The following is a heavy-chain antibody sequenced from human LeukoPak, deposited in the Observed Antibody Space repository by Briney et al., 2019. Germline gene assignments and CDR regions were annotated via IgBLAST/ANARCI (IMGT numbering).Heavy chain of an antibody. Sequence: GRSLRLSCAASGLTFSSYGMHWVRQTPGKGLEWVAVISYDGSNKYYADSVKGRFTISRDNSKNTLYLQMNSLRAEDTAVYYCATDKDTAMTFDYWGQGTLVTVSS. V-gene: IGHV3-30*03. D-gene: IGHD5-18*01. CDR3: ATDKDTAMTFDY. CDR2: ISYDGSNK. CDR1: GLTFSSYG. J-gene: IGHJ4*02.